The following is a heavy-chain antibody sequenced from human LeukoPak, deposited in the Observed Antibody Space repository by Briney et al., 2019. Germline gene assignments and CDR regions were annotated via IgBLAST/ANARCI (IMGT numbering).Heavy chain of an antibody. Sequence: SVKVSCKASGFTFTSSAMQWVRQARGQRLEWIGWIVVGSGNTNYAQKFQERVTITRDMSTSTAYMELSSLRSEDTAVYYCARVASIAAAGTRDYWGQGTLVTVSS. CDR2: IVVGSGNT. D-gene: IGHD6-13*01. CDR1: GFTFTSSA. J-gene: IGHJ4*02. V-gene: IGHV1-58*02. CDR3: ARVASIAAAGTRDY.